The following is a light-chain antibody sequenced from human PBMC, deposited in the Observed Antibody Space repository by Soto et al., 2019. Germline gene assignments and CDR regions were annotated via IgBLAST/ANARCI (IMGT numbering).Light chain of an antibody. CDR1: QNLNIN. CDR2: GAS. J-gene: IGKJ4*01. Sequence: EIVVTQSPATLSVSPGERATLSCRASQNLNINLAWYQQNPGQAPRLLIFGASTRATGIPVRFSGSGSGTEFTLTISSLQSEDFAVYYCQQYKSWPLTFGGGTKVEIK. CDR3: QQYKSWPLT. V-gene: IGKV3-15*01.